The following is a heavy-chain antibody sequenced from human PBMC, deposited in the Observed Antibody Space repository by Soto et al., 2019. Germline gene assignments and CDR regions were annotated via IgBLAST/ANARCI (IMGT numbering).Heavy chain of an antibody. Sequence: LRLSCAASGFTFSSYGMHWVRQAPGKGLEWVAVIWYDGSNKYYADSVKGRFTISRDNSKNTLYLQMNSLRAEDTAVYYCARDDRYYDSSGHSIDYWGQGTLVTVSS. D-gene: IGHD3-22*01. V-gene: IGHV3-33*01. CDR2: IWYDGSNK. CDR1: GFTFSSYG. CDR3: ARDDRYYDSSGHSIDY. J-gene: IGHJ4*02.